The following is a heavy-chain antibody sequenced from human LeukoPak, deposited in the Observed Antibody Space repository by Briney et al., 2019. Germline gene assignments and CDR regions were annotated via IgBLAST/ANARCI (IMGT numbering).Heavy chain of an antibody. Sequence: GGSLRLSCAASGFTFSSYGMHWVRQAPGKGLEWVAFIRYDGSNKYYADSVKGRFTISRDNSKNTLYLQMNSLRAEDTAVYYCAKDRVGYFDNWGQGTLVTVSS. J-gene: IGHJ4*02. CDR1: GFTFSSYG. CDR3: AKDRVGYFDN. V-gene: IGHV3-30*02. D-gene: IGHD2-2*01. CDR2: IRYDGSNK.